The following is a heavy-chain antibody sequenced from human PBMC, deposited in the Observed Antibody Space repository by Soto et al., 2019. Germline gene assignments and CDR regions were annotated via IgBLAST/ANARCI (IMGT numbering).Heavy chain of an antibody. V-gene: IGHV3-33*01. J-gene: IGHJ4*02. CDR2: IWYDGNNK. D-gene: IGHD2-21*01. Sequence: QVQLVESGGGVVQPGVYLRLSFAASGFTFSNYGMHWGRQAPGKGLEWVAVIWYDGNNKYYADSVKGRFTISRDNSNSSLYVHMTSLRAEDTAVYYCARGLHSLFDYWGQGTLVTVSS. CDR3: ARGLHSLFDY. CDR1: GFTFSNYG.